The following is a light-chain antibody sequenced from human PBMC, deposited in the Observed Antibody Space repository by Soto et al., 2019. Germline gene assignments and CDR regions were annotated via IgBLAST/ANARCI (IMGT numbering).Light chain of an antibody. CDR1: QTVSIN. V-gene: IGKV3-15*01. J-gene: IGKJ1*01. CDR2: DAS. Sequence: EIVMTQSPATLSVSPGEGATLSCRASQTVSINLAWYQQKPGQAPRLLIYDASTRATGIPARFSGSGSGTEFTLTISSLQSEDFAVYYCQQYNNWPPWTFGQGTKVEIK. CDR3: QQYNNWPPWT.